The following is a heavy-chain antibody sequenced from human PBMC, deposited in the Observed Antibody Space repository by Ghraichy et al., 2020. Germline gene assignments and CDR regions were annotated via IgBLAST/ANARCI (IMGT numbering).Heavy chain of an antibody. Sequence: SVKVSCKASGGTFSSYAISWVRQAPGQGLEWMGGIIPIFGTANYAQKFQGRVTITADESTSTAYMELSSLRSEDTAVYYCARVPDPPRRYSYGPSYYYGMDGGGQGTTVTVS. CDR1: GGTFSSYA. D-gene: IGHD5-18*01. V-gene: IGHV1-69*13. CDR2: IIPIFGTA. CDR3: ARVPDPPRRYSYGPSYYYGMDG. J-gene: IGHJ6*02.